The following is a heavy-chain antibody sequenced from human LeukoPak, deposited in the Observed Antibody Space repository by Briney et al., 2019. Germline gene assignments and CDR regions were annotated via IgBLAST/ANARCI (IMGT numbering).Heavy chain of an antibody. CDR1: GGSMTNYY. CDR3: ARARVVTAILDY. D-gene: IGHD2-21*02. Sequence: SETLSLTCTVSGGSMTNYYWSWIRQPSGKGLEWIGSIYHSGSTYYNPSLKSRVTISIDTSKDQFSLKLSSVTAADTAVYYCARARVVTAILDYWGQGTLVTVSS. V-gene: IGHV4-38-2*02. CDR2: IYHSGST. J-gene: IGHJ4*02.